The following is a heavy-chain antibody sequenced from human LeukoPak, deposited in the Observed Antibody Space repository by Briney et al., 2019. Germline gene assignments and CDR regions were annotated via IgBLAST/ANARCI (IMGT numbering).Heavy chain of an antibody. CDR1: GGSFSGYY. V-gene: IGHV4-34*12. D-gene: IGHD5/OR15-5a*01. CDR2: FFYSGST. Sequence: SETLSLTCAVSGGSFSGYYWSWIRQPPGKGLEWIGNFFYSGSTYYNPSLKSRVTISVDTSKNQFSLNLRSVTAADTAVYYCARHLGMSTMDYWGQGTLVTVSS. CDR3: ARHLGMSTMDY. J-gene: IGHJ4*02.